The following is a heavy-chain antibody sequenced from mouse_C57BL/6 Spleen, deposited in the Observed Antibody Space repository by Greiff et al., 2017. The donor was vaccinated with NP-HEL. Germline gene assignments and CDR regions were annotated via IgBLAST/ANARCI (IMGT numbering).Heavy chain of an antibody. D-gene: IGHD1-1*01. V-gene: IGHV1-47*01. CDR2: FHPYNDDT. CDR1: GYTFTTYP. Sequence: VKLVESGAELVKPGASVKMSCKASGYTFTTYPIEWMKQNHGKSLEWIGNFHPYNDDTKYNEKFKGKATLTVEKSSSTVYFELSRLTSDDSAVYYCARHYYGSSYEYFDVWGTGTTVTVSS. J-gene: IGHJ1*03. CDR3: ARHYYGSSYEYFDV.